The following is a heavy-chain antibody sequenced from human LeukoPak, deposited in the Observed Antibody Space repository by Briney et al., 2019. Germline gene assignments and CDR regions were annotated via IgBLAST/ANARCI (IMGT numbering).Heavy chain of an antibody. D-gene: IGHD3-10*01. CDR2: ISYDGSNK. CDR1: GFTFSSYA. Sequence: GGSLRLSCAASGFTFSSYAMHWVRQAPGKGLEWVAVISYDGSNKYYADSVKGRFTISRDNSKNTLYLQMNSLRAEDTAVYYCARDGEEYYYGSGSYPFDYWGQGTLVTVSP. V-gene: IGHV3-30-3*01. CDR3: ARDGEEYYYGSGSYPFDY. J-gene: IGHJ4*02.